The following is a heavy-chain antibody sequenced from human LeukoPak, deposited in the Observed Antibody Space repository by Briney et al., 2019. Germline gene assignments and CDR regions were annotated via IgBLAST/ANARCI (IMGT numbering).Heavy chain of an antibody. J-gene: IGHJ4*02. CDR3: ARGWDIVAHFDY. CDR1: GYTFTGYY. CDR2: INPNSGGT. Sequence: ASVKVSCKASGYTFTGYYMHWVRQAPGQGLGWMGWINPNSGGTNYAQKFQGWVTMTRDTSISTAYMELSRLRSDDTAVYYCARGWDIVAHFDYWGQGTLVTVSS. V-gene: IGHV1-2*04. D-gene: IGHD2-15*01.